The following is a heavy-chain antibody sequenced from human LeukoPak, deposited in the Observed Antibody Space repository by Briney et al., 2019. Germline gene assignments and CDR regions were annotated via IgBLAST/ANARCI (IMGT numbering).Heavy chain of an antibody. Sequence: GGSLRLSCAASGFTFSSYSMNWVRQAPGKGLEWVSSISSSSSYIYYADSVKGRFTISRDNAKNSLYLQMNSLRAEDTAVYYCATQSGGYYGFDYWGQGTLVTVSS. V-gene: IGHV3-21*01. J-gene: IGHJ4*02. CDR1: GFTFSSYS. CDR2: ISSSSSYI. D-gene: IGHD3-22*01. CDR3: ATQSGGYYGFDY.